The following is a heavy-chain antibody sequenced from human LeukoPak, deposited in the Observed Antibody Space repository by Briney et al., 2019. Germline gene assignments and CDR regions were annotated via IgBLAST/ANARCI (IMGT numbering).Heavy chain of an antibody. V-gene: IGHV1-46*01. CDR1: GYTFTSYC. CDR3: ARDQYLDSSRFHYFDS. J-gene: IGHJ4*02. CDR2: INPTNGGT. D-gene: IGHD6-13*01. Sequence: ASVKASCKASGYTFTSYCIHWVRQAPGQGLEWMGLINPTNGGTSYAQKFQGRITMTRDTSTSTVYMELSSLREEDTALYYCARDQYLDSSRFHYFDSWGQGTLVTVSS.